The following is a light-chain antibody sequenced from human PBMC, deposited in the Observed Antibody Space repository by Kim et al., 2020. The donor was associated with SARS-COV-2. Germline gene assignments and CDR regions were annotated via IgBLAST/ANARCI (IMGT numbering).Light chain of an antibody. Sequence: ASVGDRVTITCRASQSISSFLNWYQQTPGKAPKVLIHSASSLQTGVPSRFSATGSGTDFTLTISSLQPEDFATYYCQQSYSTPPTFGLGTKVDIK. CDR3: QQSYSTPPT. CDR2: SAS. J-gene: IGKJ1*01. CDR1: QSISSF. V-gene: IGKV1-39*01.